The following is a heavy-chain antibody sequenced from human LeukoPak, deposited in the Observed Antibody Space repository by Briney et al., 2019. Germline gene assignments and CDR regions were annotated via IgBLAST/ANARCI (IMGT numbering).Heavy chain of an antibody. Sequence: PSETLSLTCTVSGGSISSSTYYWGWIRQPPGKGLEWIGSINYSGSTYYKPSLKSRVTISVDTSKNQFSLKLSSVSAADTAVYYCARNSVTMIVVVPNWFDPWGQGTLATVSS. D-gene: IGHD3-22*01. J-gene: IGHJ5*02. CDR2: INYSGST. V-gene: IGHV4-39*01. CDR3: ARNSVTMIVVVPNWFDP. CDR1: GGSISSSTYY.